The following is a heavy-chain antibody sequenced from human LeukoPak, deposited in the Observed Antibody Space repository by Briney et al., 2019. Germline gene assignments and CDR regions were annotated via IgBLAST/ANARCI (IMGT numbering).Heavy chain of an antibody. J-gene: IGHJ4*02. CDR2: ISYDGSNK. V-gene: IGHV3-30*18. D-gene: IGHD3-22*01. CDR3: AKDLGSSGYFDY. Sequence: GRSLRLSCAASGFTFSSYGMHWVRQAPGKALEWVAVISYDGSNKYYADSVKGRFTISRDNSKNTLYLQMNSLRAEDTAVYYCAKDLGSSGYFDYWGQGTLVTVSS. CDR1: GFTFSSYG.